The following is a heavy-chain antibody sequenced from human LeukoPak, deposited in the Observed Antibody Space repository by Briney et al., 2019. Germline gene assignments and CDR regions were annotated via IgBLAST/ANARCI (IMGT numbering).Heavy chain of an antibody. J-gene: IGHJ6*03. Sequence: PGGSLRLSCAASGFTFSSYGMHWVRQAPGKGLEWVAFIRYDGSNKSYADSVKGRFTISRDNSKNTLYLQMNSLRAEDTAVYYCAKDIRVVTAKDFENYYYYYMDVWGKGTTVTVSS. D-gene: IGHD5-18*01. CDR3: AKDIRVVTAKDFENYYYYYMDV. CDR1: GFTFSSYG. V-gene: IGHV3-30*02. CDR2: IRYDGSNK.